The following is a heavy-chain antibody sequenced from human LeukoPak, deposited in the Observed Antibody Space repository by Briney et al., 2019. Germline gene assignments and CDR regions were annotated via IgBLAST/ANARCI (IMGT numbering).Heavy chain of an antibody. J-gene: IGHJ2*01. CDR1: GFTFSGYW. D-gene: IGHD2/OR15-2a*01. CDR2: IKQDGSEI. CDR3: ARDRAFHSYWYFDL. Sequence: GGSLRLSCAASGFTFSGYWMSWVRQAPGKGLEWVASIKQDGSEIHYVDSVKGRFTISRDNAKNSLYLQMNSLRAEDTAVYYCARDRAFHSYWYFDLWGRGTLVTVSS. V-gene: IGHV3-7*01.